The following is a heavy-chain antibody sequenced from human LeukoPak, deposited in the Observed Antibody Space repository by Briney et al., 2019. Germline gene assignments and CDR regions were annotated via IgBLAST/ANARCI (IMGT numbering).Heavy chain of an antibody. CDR1: GGSISSYY. V-gene: IGHV4-4*07. Sequence: PSETLSLTCTVSGGSISSYYWSWIRQPAGKGLEWIGRIYTSVSTNYNPSLKSRVTMSVDTSKNQFSLKLSSVTAADTAVYYCARDVPAAMLYYYYYMDVWGKGTTVTVSS. CDR2: IYTSVST. J-gene: IGHJ6*03. D-gene: IGHD2-2*01. CDR3: ARDVPAAMLYYYYYMDV.